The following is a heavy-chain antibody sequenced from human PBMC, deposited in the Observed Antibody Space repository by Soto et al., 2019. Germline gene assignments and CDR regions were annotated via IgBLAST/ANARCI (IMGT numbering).Heavy chain of an antibody. CDR2: INAGNGNT. CDR3: ARVLRYFDWSLDAFDI. D-gene: IGHD3-9*01. V-gene: IGHV1-3*01. Sequence: ASVKVSCKASGYTFTSYAMHWVRQAPGQRLEWMGWINAGNGNTKYSQKFQGRVTITRDTSANTAYMELSSLRSEDTAVYYCARVLRYFDWSLDAFDIWGQGTMVTVSS. CDR1: GYTFTSYA. J-gene: IGHJ3*02.